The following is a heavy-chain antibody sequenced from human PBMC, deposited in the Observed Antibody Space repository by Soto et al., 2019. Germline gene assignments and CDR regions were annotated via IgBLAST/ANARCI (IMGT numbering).Heavy chain of an antibody. CDR1: GYTFTSYD. CDR2: MNPNSGNT. D-gene: IGHD3-22*01. V-gene: IGHV1-8*01. J-gene: IGHJ6*02. CDR3: ARGAEYYDRSVRDV. Sequence: ASVKVSCKASGYTFTSYDINWVRQATGQGLEWMGWMNPNSGNTGYAQKFQGRVTMTRNTSISTAYMELSSLRSEDTAVEYGARGAEYYDRSVRDVWGQGTTVTVSS.